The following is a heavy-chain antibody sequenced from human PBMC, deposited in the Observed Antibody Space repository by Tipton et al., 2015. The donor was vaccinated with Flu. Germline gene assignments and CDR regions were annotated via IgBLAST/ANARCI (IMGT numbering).Heavy chain of an antibody. CDR3: ARQGIWYSNGWSVGFDP. CDR2: IYYSGST. CDR1: GGSISSSNYY. D-gene: IGHD6-19*01. Sequence: GLVKPSETLSLTCTVSGGSISSSNYYWGWIRQPPGKGLEWIGSIYYSGSTYYNPSLKSRVTISVDTSKKQFSLKLSSVTAADTAVYYCARQGIWYSNGWSVGFDPWGQGTLVTVSS. V-gene: IGHV4-39*01. J-gene: IGHJ5*02.